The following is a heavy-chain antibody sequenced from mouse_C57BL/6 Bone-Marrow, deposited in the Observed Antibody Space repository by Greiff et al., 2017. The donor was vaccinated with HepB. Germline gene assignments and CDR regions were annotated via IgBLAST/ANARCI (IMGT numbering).Heavy chain of an antibody. Sequence: VQLKESGPGLVKPSQSLSLTCSVTGYSITSGYYWNWIRQFPGNKLEWMGYISYDGSNNYNPSLKNRISITRDTSKNQFFLKLNSVTTEDTATYYCARRTTVVALEDYAMDYWGQGTSVTVSS. V-gene: IGHV3-6*01. CDR3: ARRTTVVALEDYAMDY. CDR2: ISYDGSN. CDR1: GYSITSGYY. D-gene: IGHD1-1*01. J-gene: IGHJ4*01.